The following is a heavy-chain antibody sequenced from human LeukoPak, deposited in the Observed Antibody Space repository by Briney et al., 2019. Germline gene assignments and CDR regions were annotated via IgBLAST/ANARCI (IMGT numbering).Heavy chain of an antibody. V-gene: IGHV4-38-2*02. CDR2: IYYSGST. CDR3: ARGSESYRPFDY. Sequence: SETLSLTCTVSGYSISSGYYWGWIRQPPGKGLEWIGSIYYSGSTYYNPSLKSRVTISVDTSKNQFSLKLSSVTAADTAVYYCARGSESYRPFDYWGQGTLVTVSS. CDR1: GYSISSGYY. D-gene: IGHD3-10*01. J-gene: IGHJ4*02.